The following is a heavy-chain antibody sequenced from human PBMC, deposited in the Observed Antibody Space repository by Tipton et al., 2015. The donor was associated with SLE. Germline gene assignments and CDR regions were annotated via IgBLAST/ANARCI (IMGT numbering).Heavy chain of an antibody. CDR2: IYNSGST. V-gene: IGHV4-59*07. D-gene: IGHD3-22*01. Sequence: TLSLTCTVSGGAIRSYFWSWIRQSPGKGLEWIGYIYNSGSTVYNPSLKSRVSISIDTPKNQFSLKLTSVTAADTAVYYCASSSGYSFAYFDYWGQGALVTVSS. CDR3: ASSSGYSFAYFDY. J-gene: IGHJ4*02. CDR1: GGAIRSYF.